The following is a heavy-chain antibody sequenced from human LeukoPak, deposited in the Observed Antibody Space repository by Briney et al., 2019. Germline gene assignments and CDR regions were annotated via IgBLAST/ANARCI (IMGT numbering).Heavy chain of an antibody. CDR2: ISGSGVST. CDR3: AKQAGPSYYYYMDV. Sequence: GGSLRLSCAASGFTFSSYAMSWVRQAPGKGLEWVSAISGSGVSTYYADSVKGRFTISRDNSKNTLHLQMNSLRPEDTAVYYCAKQAGPSYYYYMDVWAKGPRSPSP. J-gene: IGHJ6*03. V-gene: IGHV3-23*01. CDR1: GFTFSSYA.